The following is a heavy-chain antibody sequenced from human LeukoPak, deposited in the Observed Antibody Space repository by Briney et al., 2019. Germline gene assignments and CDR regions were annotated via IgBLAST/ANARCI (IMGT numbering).Heavy chain of an antibody. J-gene: IGHJ5*02. CDR2: IYSGGST. D-gene: IGHD3-10*01. CDR1: GFTVSSNY. V-gene: IGHV3-66*01. CDR3: AREDFIYGSTFGFDP. Sequence: GGSLRLSCAASGFTVSSNYMSWVRQAPGKGLEWVSVIYSGGSTYYADSVKGRFTISRDNSKNTLYLQMNSLRAEDTAVYYCAREDFIYGSTFGFDPWGQGTLVAVSS.